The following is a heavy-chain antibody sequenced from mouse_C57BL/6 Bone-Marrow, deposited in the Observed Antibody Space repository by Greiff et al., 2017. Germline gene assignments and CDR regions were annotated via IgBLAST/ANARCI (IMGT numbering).Heavy chain of an antibody. V-gene: IGHV1-55*01. J-gene: IGHJ4*01. CDR2: IYPGSGST. CDR1: GYTFTSYW. CDR3: ATYGRYAMDY. Sequence: QVQLKQPGAELVKPGASVKMSCKASGYTFTSYWITWVKQRPGQGLEWIGDIYPGSGSTNYNEKFKSKATLTVDTSSSTAYMQLSSLTSEYSAVXYCATYGRYAMDYWGQGTSVTVSS. D-gene: IGHD1-1*01.